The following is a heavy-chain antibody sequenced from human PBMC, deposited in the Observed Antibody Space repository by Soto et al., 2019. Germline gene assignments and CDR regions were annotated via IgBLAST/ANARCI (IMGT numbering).Heavy chain of an antibody. D-gene: IGHD3-10*01. V-gene: IGHV5-10-1*01. CDR3: ARVYGSGSYLDYYGMDV. CDR2: IDPSDSYT. J-gene: IGHJ6*02. CDR1: GYSFTSYW. Sequence: ESLKISCKGSGYSFTSYWISWVRQMPGKGLEWMGRIDPSDSYTNYSPSFQGHVTISADKSISTAYLQWSSLKASDTAMYYCARVYGSGSYLDYYGMDVWGPGTTVTVSS.